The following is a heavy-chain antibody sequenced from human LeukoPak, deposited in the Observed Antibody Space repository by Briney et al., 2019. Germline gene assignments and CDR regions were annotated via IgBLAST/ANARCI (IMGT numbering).Heavy chain of an antibody. V-gene: IGHV3-48*01. Sequence: PGGSLRLSCAASGFSFSSYGMNWVRQAPGKGLEWVSCISRSSSTIYYADSVKGRFTISRDNAKNSLYLQMNSLRAEDTAVYYCAAWYDYVWGSYRFDYWGQGTLVTVSS. J-gene: IGHJ4*02. CDR1: GFSFSSYG. CDR3: AAWYDYVWGSYRFDY. CDR2: ISRSSSTI. D-gene: IGHD3-16*02.